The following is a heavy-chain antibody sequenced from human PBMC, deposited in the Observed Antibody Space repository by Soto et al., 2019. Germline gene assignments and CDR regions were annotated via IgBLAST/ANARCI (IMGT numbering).Heavy chain of an antibody. CDR2: ISYDGSNK. V-gene: IGHV3-30-3*01. CDR3: ARDLRYGSGSSINYYYYGMDV. D-gene: IGHD3-10*01. Sequence: GGSLRLSCAASGFTFSSYAMHWVRQAPGKGLEWVAVISYDGSNKYYADSVKGRFTISRDNSKNTLYLQMNSLRAEDTAVYYCARDLRYGSGSSINYYYYGMDVWGQGTTVTVSS. CDR1: GFTFSSYA. J-gene: IGHJ6*02.